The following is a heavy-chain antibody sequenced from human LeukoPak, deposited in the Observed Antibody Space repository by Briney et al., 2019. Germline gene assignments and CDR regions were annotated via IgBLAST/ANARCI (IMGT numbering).Heavy chain of an antibody. J-gene: IGHJ4*02. CDR3: ARDGVWSGGGLY. Sequence: SQTLSLTCTVSGGSISSGSYFWTWIRQPAGKGLEWIGRISTSGSTNYNPSLKSRVTISVDTSKNQLSLKLSSVTAADTAVNYCARDGVWSGGGLYWGQGTLVTVSS. CDR1: GGSISSGSYF. V-gene: IGHV4-61*02. CDR2: ISTSGST. D-gene: IGHD3-3*01.